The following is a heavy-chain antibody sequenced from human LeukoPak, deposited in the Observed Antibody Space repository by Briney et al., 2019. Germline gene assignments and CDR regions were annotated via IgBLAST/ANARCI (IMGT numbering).Heavy chain of an antibody. Sequence: GGSLRLSCAASGFTFSSYAMSWVRQAPGKGLEWVSAISGSGGSTYYADSVKGRFTISRDNSKNTLYLQMNSLRAEDTAVYYCAKDSLAANQPVDAFDIWGQGTMVTVSS. J-gene: IGHJ3*02. V-gene: IGHV3-23*01. D-gene: IGHD1-14*01. CDR1: GFTFSSYA. CDR3: AKDSLAANQPVDAFDI. CDR2: ISGSGGST.